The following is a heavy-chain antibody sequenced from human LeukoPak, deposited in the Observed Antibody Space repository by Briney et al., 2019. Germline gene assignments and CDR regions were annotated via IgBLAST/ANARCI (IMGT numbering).Heavy chain of an antibody. Sequence: GGSLRLSCVASGFTLSSHNINWVRQAPGKGLEWVSHISSSGSITYYGDSVKGQITISRDNAKNSVSLYMNSLRAEDSAVYYCARPGITAFDIWGQGTMVTVS. CDR2: ISSSGSIT. J-gene: IGHJ3*02. CDR3: ARPGITAFDI. V-gene: IGHV3-48*01. D-gene: IGHD3-10*01. CDR1: GFTLSSHN.